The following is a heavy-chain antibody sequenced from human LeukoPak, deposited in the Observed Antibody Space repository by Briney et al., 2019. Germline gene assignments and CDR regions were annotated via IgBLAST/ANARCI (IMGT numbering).Heavy chain of an antibody. CDR1: GGTFSSYA. J-gene: IGHJ4*02. Sequence: SVKVSCKASGGTFSSYAISWVRQAPGQGLEWMRRIIPILGIANYAQKFQGRVTITADKSTSAAYMELSSLRSEDTAVYYCASTIVGANLVWGQGTLVTVSS. CDR2: IIPILGIA. CDR3: ASTIVGANLV. D-gene: IGHD1-26*01. V-gene: IGHV1-69*04.